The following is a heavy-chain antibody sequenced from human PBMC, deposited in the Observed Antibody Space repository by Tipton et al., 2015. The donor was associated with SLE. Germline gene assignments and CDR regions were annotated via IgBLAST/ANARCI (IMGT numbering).Heavy chain of an antibody. V-gene: IGHV1-69*05. Sequence: QLVQSGAEVKKPGSSVKVSCKASGGTFSSYAISWVRQAPGQGLEWMGGIIPIFGTANYAQKFQGRVTITTDESTSTAYMELSSLRSEDTAVYYCARGGHYDSSGQSGAFDIWAEGTMVPVSS. CDR3: ARGGHYDSSGQSGAFDI. CDR2: IIPIFGTA. CDR1: GGTFSSYA. J-gene: IGHJ3*02. D-gene: IGHD3-22*01.